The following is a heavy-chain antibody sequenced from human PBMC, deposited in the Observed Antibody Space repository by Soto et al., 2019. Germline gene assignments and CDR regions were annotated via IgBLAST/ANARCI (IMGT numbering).Heavy chain of an antibody. Sequence: EVQLVESGGGLVKPGGSLRLSCAASGFTFSSYSMNWVRQAPGKGLEWVSSISSSSSYIYYADSVKGRFTISRDNAKNSLYPQMKSLRAEDTAVYYCEREPDYGDYVRYYYGMDVWGQGTTVTVSS. CDR2: ISSSSSYI. CDR3: EREPDYGDYVRYYYGMDV. V-gene: IGHV3-21*01. D-gene: IGHD4-17*01. CDR1: GFTFSSYS. J-gene: IGHJ6*02.